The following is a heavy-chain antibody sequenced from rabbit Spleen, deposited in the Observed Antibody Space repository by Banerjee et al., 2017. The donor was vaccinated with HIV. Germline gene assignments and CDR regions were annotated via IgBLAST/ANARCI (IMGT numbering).Heavy chain of an antibody. CDR2: IYGGDGIST. CDR1: GIDFSSNYY. J-gene: IGHJ6*01. D-gene: IGHD8-1*01. CDR3: ARDSGTSFSSYGMDL. Sequence: QEQLEESGGDLVKPGASLTLTCTTSGIDFSSNYYMCWVRQAPGKGLEWIACIYGGDGISTAYASWAKGRFTVSKTSSTTVTLQMTSLTAADTATYFCARDSGTSFSSYGMDLWGPRDPRHRL. V-gene: IGHV1S45*01.